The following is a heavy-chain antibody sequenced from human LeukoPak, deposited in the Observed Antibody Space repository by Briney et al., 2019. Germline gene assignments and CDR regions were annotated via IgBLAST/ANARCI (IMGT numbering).Heavy chain of an antibody. V-gene: IGHV3-23*01. CDR3: AKPKAGTGRVEIDY. CDR1: GFTFSSYA. J-gene: IGHJ4*02. Sequence: GGSLRLSCAASGFTFSSYAMSWVRQAPGKGLEWVSAISGSGGSTYYADSVKGRFTISRDNSKNTLYLQMNSLRAEDTAVYYCAKPKAGTGRVEIDYWGQGTLVTVSS. D-gene: IGHD6-13*01. CDR2: ISGSGGST.